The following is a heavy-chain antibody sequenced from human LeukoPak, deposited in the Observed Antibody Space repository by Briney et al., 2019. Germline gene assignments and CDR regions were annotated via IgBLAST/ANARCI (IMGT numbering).Heavy chain of an antibody. V-gene: IGHV4-59*01. CDR3: ARGLHTARFDY. CDR2: IYYSGST. D-gene: IGHD5-18*01. Sequence: SETLSLTCTVSGVSISSYYWSWIRQPPGKGLEWIGYIYYSGSTNYNPSLKSRVTISVDTSKNQFSLKLSSVTAADTAVYYCARGLHTARFDYWGQGTLVTVSS. J-gene: IGHJ4*02. CDR1: GVSISSYY.